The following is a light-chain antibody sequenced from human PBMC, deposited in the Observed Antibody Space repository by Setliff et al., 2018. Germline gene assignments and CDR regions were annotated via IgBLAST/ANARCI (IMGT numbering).Light chain of an antibody. CDR3: LSYTSKTTHAL. CDR2: EVT. V-gene: IGLV2-14*03. J-gene: IGLJ2*01. Sequence: QSALTQPAAVPGSPGQSIAISCAGTSSDVGGYNYVSWYQQHPGKAPKLMIYEVTKRPSGVSDRFSGSKSGNTASLTISGLQAEDEADYYCLSYTSKTTHALFAGGTKVTVL. CDR1: SSDVGGYNY.